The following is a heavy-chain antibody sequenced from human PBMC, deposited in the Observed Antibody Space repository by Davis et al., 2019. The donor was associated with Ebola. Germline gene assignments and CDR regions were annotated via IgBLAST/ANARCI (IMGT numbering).Heavy chain of an antibody. CDR2: IYPGDSDT. D-gene: IGHD2-2*01. CDR3: ARVRLGYCSSTSCYYYGMDV. J-gene: IGHJ6*02. V-gene: IGHV5-51*01. CDR1: GYIFTSYW. Sequence: GASLKISCTGSGYIFTSYWIGWVRQLPGKGLELMGIIYPGDSDTRYSPSFQGQVTISADKSITTAYLQWSSLKASDTAMYYCARVRLGYCSSTSCYYYGMDVWGQGTTVTVSS.